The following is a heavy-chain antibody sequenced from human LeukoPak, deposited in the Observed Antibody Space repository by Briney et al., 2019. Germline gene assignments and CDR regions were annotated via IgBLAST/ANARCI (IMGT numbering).Heavy chain of an antibody. CDR3: AKVGTAMVTGYYYYMDV. D-gene: IGHD5-18*01. V-gene: IGHV3-9*01. J-gene: IGHJ6*03. CDR2: ISWNSGSI. Sequence: GGSLRLSCAASEFTFDDYAMHWVRQAPGKGLEWVSGISWNSGSIGYADSVKGRFTISRDNAKNSLYLQMNSLRAEDTALYYCAKVGTAMVTGYYYYMDVWGKGTTVTVSS. CDR1: EFTFDDYA.